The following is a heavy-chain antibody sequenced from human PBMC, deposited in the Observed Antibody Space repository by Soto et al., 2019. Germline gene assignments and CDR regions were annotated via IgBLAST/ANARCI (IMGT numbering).Heavy chain of an antibody. CDR2: IFHSGST. CDR1: SDSISSSTW. D-gene: IGHD2-15*01. CDR3: ASSPGSLAGDY. Sequence: QVQLQESGPGLVKPSGTLSLTCAVSSDSISSSTWWSWVRQPPGRGLEWIGEIFHSGSTNYNPSLKSRVTIALGKSKIQFSLNLTSVTAADTAVYYCASSPGSLAGDYWGQGILVSVTS. V-gene: IGHV4-4*02. J-gene: IGHJ4*02.